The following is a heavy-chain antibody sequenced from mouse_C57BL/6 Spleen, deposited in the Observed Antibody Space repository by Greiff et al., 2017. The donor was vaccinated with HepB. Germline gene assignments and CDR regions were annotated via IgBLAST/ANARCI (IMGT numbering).Heavy chain of an antibody. CDR1: GYTFTSYW. CDR3: ARVGEYESSEWRPQFAY. V-gene: IGHV1-64*01. J-gene: IGHJ3*01. CDR2: IHPNSGST. D-gene: IGHD2-14*01. Sequence: QVQLQQPGAELVKPGASVKLSCKASGYTFTSYWMHWVKQRPGQGLEWIGMIHPNSGSTNYNEKFKSKATLTVDKSSSTAYMQLSSLTSEDSAVYYCARVGEYESSEWRPQFAYWGQGTLVTVSA.